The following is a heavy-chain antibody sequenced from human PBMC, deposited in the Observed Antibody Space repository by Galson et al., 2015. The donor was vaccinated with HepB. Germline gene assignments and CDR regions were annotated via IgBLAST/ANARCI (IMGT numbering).Heavy chain of an antibody. CDR3: ARASPGQVGADQFDY. Sequence: SETLSLTCTVSGGSISSRSYYWGWIRQPPGKGLEWIGSIYYTGSTSYNPSLKSRVTISVDTSKNQFSLRLSSVTAADTAVYYCARASPGQVGADQFDYWGQGTLVTVSS. CDR2: IYYTGST. D-gene: IGHD1-26*01. J-gene: IGHJ4*02. V-gene: IGHV4-39*01. CDR1: GGSISSRSYY.